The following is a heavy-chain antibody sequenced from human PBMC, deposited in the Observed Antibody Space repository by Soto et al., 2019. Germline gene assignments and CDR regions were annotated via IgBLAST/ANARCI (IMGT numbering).Heavy chain of an antibody. CDR1: GYTFTRYP. Sequence: ASVKVSCKASGYTFTRYPIHWVRQAPGQGLEWMGWLNPANADTGYSQNFQGRVTITRDTSASTAYMEMNSLRSEDTAVYYCARKDYYGSGIYYFDSWGQGTQVTVSS. CDR3: ARKDYYGSGIYYFDS. D-gene: IGHD3-10*01. V-gene: IGHV1-3*01. CDR2: LNPANADT. J-gene: IGHJ4*02.